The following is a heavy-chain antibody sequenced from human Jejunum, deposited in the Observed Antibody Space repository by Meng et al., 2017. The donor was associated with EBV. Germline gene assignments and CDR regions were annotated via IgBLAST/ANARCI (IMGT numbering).Heavy chain of an antibody. CDR3: ARDHSSSFYGANI. CDR1: GYLFTGYY. Sequence: QVQLVQSGAEVKKPGASVWVSCKASGYLFTGYYIQWVRKSPGQGIEWMGLIDLNTGENNYAQKFQDSVTMTWATSIGTDFMELSRLTSDDTAVYYCARDHSSSFYGANIWGQGTLVTVSS. V-gene: IGHV1-2*06. D-gene: IGHD2-2*01. CDR2: IDLNTGEN. J-gene: IGHJ4*02.